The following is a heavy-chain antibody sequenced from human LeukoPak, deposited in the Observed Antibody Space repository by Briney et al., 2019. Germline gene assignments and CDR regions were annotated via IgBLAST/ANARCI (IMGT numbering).Heavy chain of an antibody. D-gene: IGHD4-23*01. V-gene: IGHV3-21*01. J-gene: IGHJ4*02. CDR3: ARDKLSIYGGNSFDY. CDR2: ISSSSSYI. Sequence: GGSLRLSCAASGFTFSSYSMNWVRQAPGKGLEWVSSISSSSSYIYYADSVKGRFTISRDNAKNSLYLQMNSLRAEDTAVYYCARDKLSIYGGNSFDYWGQGTLVTVSS. CDR1: GFTFSSYS.